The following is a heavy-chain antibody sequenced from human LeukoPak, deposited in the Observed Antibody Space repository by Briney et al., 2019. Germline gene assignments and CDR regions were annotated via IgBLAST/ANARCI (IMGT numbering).Heavy chain of an antibody. J-gene: IGHJ4*02. CDR1: GFTFSTYS. CDR3: AKMTGDCSTTACSSCDY. D-gene: IGHD7-27*01. V-gene: IGHV3-21*04. Sequence: GGSLRLSCAASGFTFSTYSMSWVRQAPGKGLEWVSSISSSSNYIYYADSVKGRFTISRDNSKNMLYLQMNSLRAEDTAIYYCAKMTGDCSTTACSSCDYWGQGNLVTVSS. CDR2: ISSSSNYI.